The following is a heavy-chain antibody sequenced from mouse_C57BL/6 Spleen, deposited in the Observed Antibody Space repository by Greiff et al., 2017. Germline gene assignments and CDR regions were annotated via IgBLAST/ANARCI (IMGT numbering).Heavy chain of an antibody. J-gene: IGHJ4*01. Sequence: QVQLQQSGAELARPGASVKMSCKASGYTFTSYTMHWVKQRPGKGLEWIGNIYPSSGYTKYNQKFKVKATLTADKSSSTAYMQRSSLTSDDSAVYYCARGNLFGPAKGYWGQGTSVTVSS. CDR1: GYTFTSYT. CDR2: IYPSSGYT. V-gene: IGHV1-4*01. CDR3: ARGNLFGPAKGY.